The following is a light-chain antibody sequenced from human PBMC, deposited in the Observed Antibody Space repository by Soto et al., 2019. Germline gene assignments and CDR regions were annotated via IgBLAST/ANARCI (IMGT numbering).Light chain of an antibody. CDR2: DAS. J-gene: IGKJ1*01. Sequence: EIMLTQSPATLSLSPGERATLSCRASQSVSRHLAWYQQKPGQAPRLLIYDASNRATGIPARFSGSGSGTDFTLTISSLEPEDFAIYYCQQRRNWPPTFGQGTNVDI. CDR3: QQRRNWPPT. CDR1: QSVSRH. V-gene: IGKV3-11*01.